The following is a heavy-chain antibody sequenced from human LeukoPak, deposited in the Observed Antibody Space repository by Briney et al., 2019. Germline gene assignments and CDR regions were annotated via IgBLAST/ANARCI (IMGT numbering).Heavy chain of an antibody. CDR3: ARSGDYVWGSYISGEDY. CDR1: GFTFSSYW. CDR2: IKQDGSEK. Sequence: PGGSLRLSCAASGFTFSSYWMSWVRQAPGKGLEWAANIKQDGSEKYYVDSVKGRFTTSRDNAKNSLYLQMNSLRAEDTAVYYCARSGDYVWGSYISGEDYWGQGTLVTVSS. D-gene: IGHD3-16*01. V-gene: IGHV3-7*03. J-gene: IGHJ4*02.